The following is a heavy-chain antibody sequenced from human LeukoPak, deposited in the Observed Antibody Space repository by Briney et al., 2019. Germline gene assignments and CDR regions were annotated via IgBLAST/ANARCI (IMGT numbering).Heavy chain of an antibody. CDR3: ARVGLIAGRPDYYYGMDV. J-gene: IGHJ6*02. CDR2: ISYDGSNK. D-gene: IGHD6-6*01. Sequence: GGSLRLSCAASGFTFSSYGMHWVRQAPGKGLEWVAVISYDGSNKYYADSVKGRFTISRDNSKNTLYLQMNSLRAEDTAVYFCARVGLIAGRPDYYYGMDVWGQGTTVTVSS. V-gene: IGHV3-30*03. CDR1: GFTFSSYG.